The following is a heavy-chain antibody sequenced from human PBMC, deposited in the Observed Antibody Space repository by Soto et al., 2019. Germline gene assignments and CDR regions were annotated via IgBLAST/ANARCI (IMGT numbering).Heavy chain of an antibody. D-gene: IGHD6-13*01. CDR3: ARGYRPSGYSSSWVFDY. V-gene: IGHV4-31*03. CDR1: GGSINSGGYY. Sequence: QVQLRESGPGLVKPSQTLSLTCTVSGGSINSGGYYWNWIRQHPGKGLEWIGYMYYSGSTYYNPFLRSRVIISADTSENHVSLTLTSVTAADPAVYFCARGYRPSGYSSSWVFDYWGQGTLVNVSS. CDR2: MYYSGST. J-gene: IGHJ4*02.